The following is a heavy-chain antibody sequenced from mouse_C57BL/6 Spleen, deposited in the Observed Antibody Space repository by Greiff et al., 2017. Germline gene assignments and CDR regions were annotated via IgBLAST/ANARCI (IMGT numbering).Heavy chain of an antibody. CDR1: GFTFSNYW. Sequence: EVKVVESGGGLVQPGGSMKLSCVASGFTFSNYWMNWVRQSPEKGLEWVAQIRLKSDNYATHYAESVKGRFTISRDDSKSGVYLQMNNLRAEDTGIYYCTGSYDGYYDYAMDYWGQGTSVTVSS. J-gene: IGHJ4*01. V-gene: IGHV6-3*01. CDR2: IRLKSDNYAT. CDR3: TGSYDGYYDYAMDY. D-gene: IGHD2-3*01.